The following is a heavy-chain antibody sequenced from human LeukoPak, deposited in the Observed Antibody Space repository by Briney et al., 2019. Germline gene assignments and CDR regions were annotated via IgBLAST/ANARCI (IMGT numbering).Heavy chain of an antibody. CDR2: VSGSGGNT. D-gene: IGHD6-13*01. Sequence: PGGSLRLPCAASGFTFSNYAMSWVRQAPGKGLEWVLAVSGSGGNTYYADSVKGRFTISRDLQMNSLRAEDTALYYCAKGLTAAGTSRGMDVWGQGTTVTVSS. CDR3: AKGLTAAGTSRGMDV. J-gene: IGHJ6*02. CDR1: GFTFSNYA. V-gene: IGHV3-23*01.